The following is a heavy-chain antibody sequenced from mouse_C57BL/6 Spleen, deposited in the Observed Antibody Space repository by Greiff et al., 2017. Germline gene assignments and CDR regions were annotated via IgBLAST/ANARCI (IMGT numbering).Heavy chain of an antibody. Sequence: QVQLQQSGAELVRPGTSVTVSCKASGYAFTNYLIEWVKQRPGQGLEWIGVINPGSGGTNYNEKFKGKATLTADKSSSTAYMQLSSLTSEDSAVYFCARYDYDHYFDYWGQGTTLTVSS. V-gene: IGHV1-54*01. CDR2: INPGSGGT. CDR1: GYAFTNYL. J-gene: IGHJ2*01. D-gene: IGHD2-4*01. CDR3: ARYDYDHYFDY.